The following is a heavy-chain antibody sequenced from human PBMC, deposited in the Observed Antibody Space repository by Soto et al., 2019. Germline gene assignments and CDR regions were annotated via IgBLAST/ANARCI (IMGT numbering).Heavy chain of an antibody. CDR1: GYSLSRFW. V-gene: IGHV5-51*01. CDR3: ARRSCRGASSNAFDI. CDR2: IYPDDSDV. J-gene: IGHJ3*02. D-gene: IGHD2-15*01. Sequence: PGVSLKISCKGSGYSLSRFWSGWERQMPGKGLEWMGSIYPDDSDVSHNPTFQGQVTISADGSTAYLQWGSLEASDTAMDYCARRSCRGASSNAFDIWRQGTMVTVSS.